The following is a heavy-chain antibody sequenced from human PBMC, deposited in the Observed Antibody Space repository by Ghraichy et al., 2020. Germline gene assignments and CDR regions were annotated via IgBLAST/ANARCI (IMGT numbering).Heavy chain of an antibody. CDR3: ARGLRDSSRWYSVDFFQDAFDI. D-gene: IGHD6-13*01. V-gene: IGHV3-7*03. Sequence: SLRLSCAASGFTFRSSWMTWVRQAPGKGLEWVANIKPDGSEKHYVDSVKGRFTISRDNAKNSLYLQMNSLRAEDTAVYYCARGLRDSSRWYSVDFFQDAFDIWGQGTMVSVSS. CDR1: GFTFRSSW. CDR2: IKPDGSEK. J-gene: IGHJ3*02.